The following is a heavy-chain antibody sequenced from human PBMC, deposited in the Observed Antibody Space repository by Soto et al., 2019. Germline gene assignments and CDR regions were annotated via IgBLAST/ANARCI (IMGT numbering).Heavy chain of an antibody. CDR1: GFTFRSYG. Sequence: GGSLRGSCAASGFTFRSYGMHWVRQAPGKVLELVAVIWYDGSNKYYADSVKGRFTISRDNSKNTLYLQMNSLRAEDTAVSYCARDSTMVRGVLGAFGIWGQRTIVTVSS. CDR3: ARDSTMVRGVLGAFGI. CDR2: IWYDGSNK. J-gene: IGHJ3*02. D-gene: IGHD3-10*01. V-gene: IGHV3-33*01.